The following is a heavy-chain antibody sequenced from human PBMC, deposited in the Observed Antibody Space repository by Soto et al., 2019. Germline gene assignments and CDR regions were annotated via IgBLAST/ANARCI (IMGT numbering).Heavy chain of an antibody. CDR3: ARERKWEPLPY. J-gene: IGHJ4*02. D-gene: IGHD1-26*01. CDR1: GYTFSRYG. Sequence: QVQLVQSGAEVREPGASVKVSCKTSGYTFSRYGITWVRQAHGQGLEWMGWINGNTGHTLYAMHLEDRLTISTDTSTSTAYMELRSLKSDDTAVYYCARERKWEPLPYWGQGTLVTVSS. CDR2: INGNTGHT. V-gene: IGHV1-18*01.